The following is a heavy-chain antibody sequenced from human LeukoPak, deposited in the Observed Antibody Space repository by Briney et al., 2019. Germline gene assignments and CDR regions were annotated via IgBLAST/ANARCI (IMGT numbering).Heavy chain of an antibody. Sequence: ASVKVSCKASGYTFTSYGISWVRQAPGQGLEWMGWISAYNGNTNYAQKFQGRVTMTTDTSTSTAYMELRSLRSDDTAVYYCARQSYESHYYYYGMDVWGQGTTVTVSS. V-gene: IGHV1-18*01. J-gene: IGHJ6*02. CDR1: GYTFTSYG. CDR3: ARQSYESHYYYYGMDV. D-gene: IGHD5-12*01. CDR2: ISAYNGNT.